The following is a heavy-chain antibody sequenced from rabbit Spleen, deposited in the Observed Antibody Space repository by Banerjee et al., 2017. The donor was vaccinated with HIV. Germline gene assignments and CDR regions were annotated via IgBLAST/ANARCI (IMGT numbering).Heavy chain of an antibody. CDR3: ATVSETSGWGQDL. J-gene: IGHJ5*01. CDR1: GFSFSSGYD. D-gene: IGHD4-1*01. CDR2: NYSVIDYT. V-gene: IGHV1S45*01. Sequence: QEQLEESGGDLVKPEGSLTLTCKASGFSFSSGYDMGWVRQAPGKGLEWNGSNYSVIDYTYYASWAKGRFTISKASSTTVTLQMPSLTVADTATYFCATVSETSGWGQDLWGQGTLVTVS.